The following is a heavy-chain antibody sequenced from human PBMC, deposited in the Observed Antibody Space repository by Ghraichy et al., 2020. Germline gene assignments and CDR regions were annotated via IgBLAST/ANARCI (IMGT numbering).Heavy chain of an antibody. J-gene: IGHJ4*02. V-gene: IGHV3-23*01. CDR1: GFTFSSSA. CDR3: AKGPRGSSDYYFDN. Sequence: GGSLRLSCAASGFTFSSSAMTWVRQAPGKGLEWVSTITGNGDNTYYADSVKGRFTVSRDNSRNTLYLQMNSLRGEDTALHYCAKGPRGSSDYYFDNWGQGTLVTVSS. CDR2: ITGNGDNT. D-gene: IGHD6-13*01.